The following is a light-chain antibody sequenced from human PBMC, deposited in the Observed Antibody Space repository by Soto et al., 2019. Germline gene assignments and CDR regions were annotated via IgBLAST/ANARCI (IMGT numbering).Light chain of an antibody. Sequence: QSVLTQPPSASGSPGQAVTISCTGSSGDVGRYYYVSWYRQYPGKAPQLLIYEVNKRPSGVPGRFSGSKSGNTASLTVSELQLEDEADYHCSSYAGDNQVVFGGGTKVTVL. CDR2: EVN. V-gene: IGLV2-8*01. J-gene: IGLJ2*01. CDR1: SGDVGRYYY. CDR3: SSYAGDNQVV.